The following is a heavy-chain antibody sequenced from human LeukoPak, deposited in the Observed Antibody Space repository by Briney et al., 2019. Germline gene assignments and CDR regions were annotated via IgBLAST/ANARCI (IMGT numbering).Heavy chain of an antibody. CDR2: ILGSGGST. J-gene: IGHJ4*02. V-gene: IGHV3-23*01. D-gene: IGHD3-9*01. CDR1: GFTFSNYA. CDR3: ATWGDYDVLTGYYVPDY. Sequence: PGGSLRLSCAASGFTFSNYAMSWVRQAPGKGLEWVSAILGSGGSTYYADSVKGRFTVSRDNSRSTLYLQMKSLRAEDTALYYCATWGDYDVLTGYYVPDYWGQGTRVPVSS.